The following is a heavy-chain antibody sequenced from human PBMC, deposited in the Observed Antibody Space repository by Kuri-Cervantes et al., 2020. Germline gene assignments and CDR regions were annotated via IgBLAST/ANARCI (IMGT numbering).Heavy chain of an antibody. CDR2: ISYDGSNK. J-gene: IGHJ4*02. CDR3: ARTYYDFWSGYYDY. D-gene: IGHD3-3*01. Sequence: GGSLRLSCAASGFTFSSYGMHWVRQAPGKGLEWVAVISYDGSNKYYADSVKGRFTISRDNSKNTLYLQMNSLRAEDTAVYYCARTYYDFWSGYYDYWGQGTLVTVSS. CDR1: GFTFSSYG. V-gene: IGHV3-30*03.